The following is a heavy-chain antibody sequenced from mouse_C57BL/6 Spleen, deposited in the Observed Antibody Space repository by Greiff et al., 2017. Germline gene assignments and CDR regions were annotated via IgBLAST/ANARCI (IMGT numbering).Heavy chain of an antibody. V-gene: IGHV1-63*01. J-gene: IGHJ2*01. CDR1: GYTFTNYW. CDR2: IYPGGGYT. D-gene: IGHD1-1*01. Sequence: QVQLQQSGAELVRPGTSVKMSCKASGYTFTNYWIGWVKQRPGQGLEWIGGIYPGGGYTNYNEKFKGKATLTADKSSSTAYMQFSSLTSEDSAIYYCARKSYLYGSSSLDYWGQGTTLTVSS. CDR3: ARKSYLYGSSSLDY.